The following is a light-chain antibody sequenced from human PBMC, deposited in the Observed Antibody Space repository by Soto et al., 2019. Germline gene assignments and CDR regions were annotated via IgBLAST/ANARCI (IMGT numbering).Light chain of an antibody. Sequence: DIQMTQSPSTLSASVGDRLTITCRASQSISSWLAWYQQKPGKAPKLLIYDASSLDSGVPSRFSGSGSGTEFTLTISSLHPDDVATYFCQQYTIYWTFGQGTKVEIK. V-gene: IGKV1-5*01. CDR3: QQYTIYWT. CDR1: QSISSW. J-gene: IGKJ1*01. CDR2: DAS.